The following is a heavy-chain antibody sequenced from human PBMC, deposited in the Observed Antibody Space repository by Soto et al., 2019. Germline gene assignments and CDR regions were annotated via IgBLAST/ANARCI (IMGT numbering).Heavy chain of an antibody. J-gene: IGHJ4*02. D-gene: IGHD1-26*01. Sequence: GGSLRLSCAASGFTFSSYWMSWVRQAPGKGLDWVSTIKTDGSEKYYVDSVKGRFTISRDNAKNSLYLQMNILRAEDTALYYWARQLSGSYFDYWGQGTLVTVSS. V-gene: IGHV3-7*03. CDR1: GFTFSSYW. CDR2: IKTDGSEK. CDR3: ARQLSGSYFDY.